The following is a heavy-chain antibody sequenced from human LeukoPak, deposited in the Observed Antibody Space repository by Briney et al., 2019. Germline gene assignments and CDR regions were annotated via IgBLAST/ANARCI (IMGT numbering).Heavy chain of an antibody. D-gene: IGHD3-22*01. CDR2: IRYDGSNE. J-gene: IGHJ4*02. Sequence: PGGSLRLSCAASGFSFSTYGLHWVRHTPGKGLEWVAFIRYDGSNEYYADSVKGRFTISRDNSKNTLHLQMNSQRVEDTAVYYCARPMNEYDSSGFFHYWGQGTLVTVSS. CDR3: ARPMNEYDSSGFFHY. CDR1: GFSFSTYG. V-gene: IGHV3-30*02.